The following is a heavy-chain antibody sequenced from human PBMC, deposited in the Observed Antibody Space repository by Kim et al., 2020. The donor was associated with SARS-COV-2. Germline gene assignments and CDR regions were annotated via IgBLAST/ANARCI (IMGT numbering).Heavy chain of an antibody. J-gene: IGHJ4*02. CDR2: MYHSGSP. V-gene: IGHV4-39*01. CDR1: GGSISSDNYY. Sequence: SETLSLTCRVSGGSISSDNYYWGWIRQTPGKGLEWIGSMYHSGSPYYNPSLKSRVTISGDTSMNKFSLKLTSVTAADTAVYYCARHGAGHDSSMQYPPTWDFDYWGQGTLVTVSS. D-gene: IGHD2-8*01. CDR3: ARHGAGHDSSMQYPPTWDFDY.